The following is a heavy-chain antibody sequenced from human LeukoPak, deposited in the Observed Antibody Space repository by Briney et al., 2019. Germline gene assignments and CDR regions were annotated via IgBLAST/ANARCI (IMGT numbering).Heavy chain of an antibody. V-gene: IGHV3-21*01. CDR2: ISSSSSYI. CDR3: AKDSRGYSSGWYHFDY. D-gene: IGHD6-19*01. CDR1: GFTFSSYS. J-gene: IGHJ4*02. Sequence: PGGSLRLSCAASGFTFSSYSMNWVRQAPGKGLEWVSSISSSSSYIYYADSVKGRFTISRDNAKNTLYLQMNSLRAEDTAVYYCAKDSRGYSSGWYHFDYWGQGTLVTVSS.